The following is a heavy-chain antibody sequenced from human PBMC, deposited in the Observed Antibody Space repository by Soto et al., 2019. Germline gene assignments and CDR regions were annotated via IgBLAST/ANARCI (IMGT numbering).Heavy chain of an antibody. D-gene: IGHD3-10*01. CDR1: GGSISSSSYY. CDR3: ARLGGSGSYSIDY. Sequence: SETLSLTCTVSGGSISSSSYYWGWIRQPPGKGLEWIGSIYYSGSTYYNPSLKSRVTISVDTSKNQFSLMLSSVTAADTAVYYCARLGGSGSYSIDYWGQGTLVTVSS. J-gene: IGHJ4*02. V-gene: IGHV4-39*01. CDR2: IYYSGST.